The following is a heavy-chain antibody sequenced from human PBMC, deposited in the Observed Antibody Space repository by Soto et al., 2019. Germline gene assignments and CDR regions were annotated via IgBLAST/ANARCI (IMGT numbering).Heavy chain of an antibody. D-gene: IGHD4-17*01. CDR1: GFTFSSYG. Sequence: VGSLRLSCAASGFTFSSYGMHWVRQAPGKGLEWVAVIWYDGSNKYYADSVKGRFTISRDNSKNTLYLQMNSLRAEDTAVYYCARDLVDDYGRKPLPYYFDYWGQGTLVTVSS. V-gene: IGHV3-33*01. CDR2: IWYDGSNK. CDR3: ARDLVDDYGRKPLPYYFDY. J-gene: IGHJ4*02.